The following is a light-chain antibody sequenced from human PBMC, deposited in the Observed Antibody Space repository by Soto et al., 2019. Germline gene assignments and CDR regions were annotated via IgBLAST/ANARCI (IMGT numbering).Light chain of an antibody. CDR1: SSDVGRYDY. CDR2: DVS. Sequence: LTQPASVSGSPGQSITISCTGTSSDVGRYDYVSWYQQHPGKAPKLMIYDVSSRPSGVSNRFSGSKSGNTASLAISGLQAEDEADYFCSSYTGSSTHVFGTGTKVTVL. V-gene: IGLV2-14*03. CDR3: SSYTGSSTHV. J-gene: IGLJ1*01.